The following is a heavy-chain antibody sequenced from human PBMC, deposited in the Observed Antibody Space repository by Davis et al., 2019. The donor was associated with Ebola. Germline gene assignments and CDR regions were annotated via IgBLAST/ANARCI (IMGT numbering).Heavy chain of an antibody. V-gene: IGHV4-30-2*01. CDR3: ACITIFGYFDY. CDR2: IYHSGST. D-gene: IGHD3-3*01. J-gene: IGHJ4*02. Sequence: MPSETLSLTCAVSGGSISSGGYSWSWIRQPPGKGLEWIGYIYHSGSTYYNPSLKSRVTISVDRSKNQFSLKLSSVTAADTAVYYCACITIFGYFDYWGQGTLVTVSS. CDR1: GGSISSGGYS.